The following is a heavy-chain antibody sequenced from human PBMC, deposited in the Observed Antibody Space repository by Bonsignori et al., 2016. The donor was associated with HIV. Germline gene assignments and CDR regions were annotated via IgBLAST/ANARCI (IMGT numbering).Heavy chain of an antibody. CDR2: ISWNGDSV. Sequence: GGSLRLSCAASGFPFDDYAMHWVRQSPGKGLEWVSGISWNGDSVGYGDSVKGRFTISRDNANNLVYLQMNSLRAEDTAVYYCAKDKQWLVLHHAFDKWGHGTMVTVSS. CDR1: GFPFDDYA. J-gene: IGHJ3*02. CDR3: AKDKQWLVLHHAFDK. D-gene: IGHD6-19*01. V-gene: IGHV3-9*01.